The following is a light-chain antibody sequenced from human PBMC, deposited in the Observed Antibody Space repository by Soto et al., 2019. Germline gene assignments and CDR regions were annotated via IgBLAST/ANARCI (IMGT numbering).Light chain of an antibody. J-gene: IGKJ1*01. CDR2: GAS. V-gene: IGKV3D-20*02. CDR3: QQRSNWPT. Sequence: EIVLTQSPGTLSLSPGERATLSCRASQSVFNNHIGWYQQKPGQAPRRLIFGASFRATGIPDRFSGSGSGTDFTLTISGLEPEDFAVYYCQQRSNWPTFGQGTKVDIK. CDR1: QSVFNNH.